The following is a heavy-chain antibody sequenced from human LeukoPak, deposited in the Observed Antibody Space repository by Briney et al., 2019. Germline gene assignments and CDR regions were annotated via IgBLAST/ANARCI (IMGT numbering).Heavy chain of an antibody. CDR3: ARDGRFGELLAY. D-gene: IGHD3-10*01. V-gene: IGHV1-18*01. CDR2: ISAYNGNT. CDR1: GYTFTTYP. Sequence: ASVKVSCKASGYTFTTYPINWVRQAPGQGLEWMGWISAYNGNTNYAQKLQGRVTMTTDTSTSTAYMELRSLRSDDTAVYYCARDGRFGELLAYWGQGTLVTVSS. J-gene: IGHJ4*02.